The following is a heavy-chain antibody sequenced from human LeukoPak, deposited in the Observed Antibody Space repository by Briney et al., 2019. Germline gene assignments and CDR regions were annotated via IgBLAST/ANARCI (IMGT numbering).Heavy chain of an antibody. V-gene: IGHV4-39*01. D-gene: IGHD3-10*01. CDR1: GGSISSSSYY. CDR2: IYYSGST. Sequence: SETLSLTCIVSGGSISSSSYYWGWIRQPPGKGLEWIGSIYYSGSTYYNPSLKSRVTISVDTSKNQFSLKLSSVTAADTAVYYCASSVRYYGSGSSFDYWGQGTLVTVSS. J-gene: IGHJ4*02. CDR3: ASSVRYYGSGSSFDY.